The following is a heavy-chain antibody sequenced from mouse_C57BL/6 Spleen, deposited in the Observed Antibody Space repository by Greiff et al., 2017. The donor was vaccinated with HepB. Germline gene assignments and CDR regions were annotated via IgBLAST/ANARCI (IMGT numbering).Heavy chain of an antibody. CDR1: GFSLTSYG. CDR2: IWRGGST. CDR3: AKIPPYDDDGYWYFDV. D-gene: IGHD2-4*01. J-gene: IGHJ1*03. Sequence: QVQLQQSGPGLVQPSQSLSITCTVSGFSLTSYGVHWVRQSPGKGLEWLGVIWRGGSTDYNAAFMSRLSITKDNSKSQVFFKMNSLQADDTAIYYCAKIPPYDDDGYWYFDVWGTGTTVTVSS. V-gene: IGHV2-5*01.